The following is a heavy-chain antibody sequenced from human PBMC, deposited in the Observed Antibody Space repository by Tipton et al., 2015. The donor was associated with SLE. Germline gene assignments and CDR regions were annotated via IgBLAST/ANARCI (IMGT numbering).Heavy chain of an antibody. V-gene: IGHV1-69*09. Sequence: QLVQSGGEVKKPGASVKVSCKASGGTFSSYAISWVRQAPGQGLEWMGRIIPILGIANYAQKFQGRVTMTEDTSTDTAYMELRSLRSEDTAMYYCATNGGPTQERGWWDGFDVWGQGTMVTVSS. D-gene: IGHD2-15*01. CDR2: IIPILGIA. J-gene: IGHJ3*01. CDR3: ATNGGPTQERGWWDGFDV. CDR1: GGTFSSYA.